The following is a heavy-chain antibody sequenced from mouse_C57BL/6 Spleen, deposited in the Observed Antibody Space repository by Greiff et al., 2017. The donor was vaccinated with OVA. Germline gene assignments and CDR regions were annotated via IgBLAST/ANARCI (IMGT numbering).Heavy chain of an antibody. D-gene: IGHD1-1*01. V-gene: IGHV5-4*01. CDR3: ARAGGSSLYYAMDY. CDR2: ISDGGSYT. J-gene: IGHJ4*01. Sequence: EVQVVESGGGLVKPGGSLKLSCAASGFTFSSYAMSWVRQTPEKRLEWVATISDGGSYTYYPDNVKGRFTISRDNAKNNLYLQMSHLKSEDTAMYYCARAGGSSLYYAMDYWGQGTSVTVSS. CDR1: GFTFSSYA.